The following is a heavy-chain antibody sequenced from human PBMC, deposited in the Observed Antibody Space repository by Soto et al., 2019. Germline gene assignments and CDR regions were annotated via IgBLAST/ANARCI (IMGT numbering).Heavy chain of an antibody. CDR1: GNSLTTYW. CDR3: AKDHPQARLYYYAMDV. Sequence: GESLKSSCQGSGNSLTTYWMAWVRHMPGKGLEWMGIIYPGDSDTRYSPSFQGQVTISADKSISTAYLQWSSLKASDTAVYYCAKDHPQARLYYYAMDVWGQGTTVTVSS. CDR2: IYPGDSDT. J-gene: IGHJ6*02. V-gene: IGHV5-51*01. D-gene: IGHD1-26*01.